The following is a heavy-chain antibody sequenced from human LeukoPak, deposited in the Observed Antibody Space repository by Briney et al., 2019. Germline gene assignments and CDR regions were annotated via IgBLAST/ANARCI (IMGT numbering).Heavy chain of an antibody. CDR2: ISSSSSYI. J-gene: IGHJ3*02. Sequence: GGSLRLSCAASGFTFSSYSMNWVRQAPGKGLEWVSSISSSSSYIYYADSVKGRFTISRDNAKNSLYLQMNSLRAEDTAVYYCAKTYGSGSYYGVAFDIWGQGTMVTVSS. V-gene: IGHV3-21*01. CDR1: GFTFSSYS. D-gene: IGHD3-10*01. CDR3: AKTYGSGSYYGVAFDI.